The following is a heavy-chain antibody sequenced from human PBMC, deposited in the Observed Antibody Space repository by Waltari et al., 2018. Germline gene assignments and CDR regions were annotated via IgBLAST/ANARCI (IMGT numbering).Heavy chain of an antibody. J-gene: IGHJ6*02. D-gene: IGHD6-13*01. CDR2: IYYSGST. CDR1: GGSISSYY. V-gene: IGHV4-59*01. Sequence: QVQLQESGPGLVKPSETLSLTCTVSGGSISSYYWSWIRQPPGKGLEWIGYIYYSGSTNYNPSLKSRATISVDTSKNQFSLKLSSVTAADTAVYYCARETAAGTNYGMDVWGQGTTVTVSS. CDR3: ARETAAGTNYGMDV.